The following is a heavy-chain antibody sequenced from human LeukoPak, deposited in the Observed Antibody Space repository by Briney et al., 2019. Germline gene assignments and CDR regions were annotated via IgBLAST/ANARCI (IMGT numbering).Heavy chain of an antibody. Sequence: PSETLSLTCAVYGGSFSGYYWSWIRQPPGKGLEWIGEINHSGSTNYNPSLKSRVTISVDTSKNQFSLRLSSVTAADTAVYYCARNYYDSTGYLPGLFDYWGQGTLVTVSS. CDR2: INHSGST. D-gene: IGHD3-22*01. J-gene: IGHJ4*02. CDR3: ARNYYDSTGYLPGLFDY. V-gene: IGHV4-34*01. CDR1: GGSFSGYY.